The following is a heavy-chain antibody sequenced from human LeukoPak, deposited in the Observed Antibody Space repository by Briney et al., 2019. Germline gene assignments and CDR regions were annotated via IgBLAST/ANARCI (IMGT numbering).Heavy chain of an antibody. J-gene: IGHJ6*03. CDR3: ARGGYLGYDFWSGKPTRSEDYMDV. CDR2: MNPNSGNT. CDR1: GYTFTSYD. Sequence: ASVKVSCKASGYTFTSYDINWVRQATGQGLEWMGWMNPNSGNTGYAQKFQGRVTITRNTSISTAYMELSSLRSEDTAVYYCARGGYLGYDFWSGKPTRSEDYMDVWGKGTTVTVSS. V-gene: IGHV1-8*03. D-gene: IGHD3-3*01.